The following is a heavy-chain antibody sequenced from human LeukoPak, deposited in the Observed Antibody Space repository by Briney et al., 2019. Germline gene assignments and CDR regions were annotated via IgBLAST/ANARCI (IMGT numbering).Heavy chain of an antibody. D-gene: IGHD1-26*01. J-gene: IGHJ3*02. Sequence: SVKVSCKASGGTFSSYAISWVRRAPGQGLEWMGGIIPIFGTANYAQKFQGRVTITTDESTSTAYMELSSLRSEDTAVYYCASDKVELSGSYYLHRAFDIWGQGTMVTVSS. CDR2: IIPIFGTA. CDR1: GGTFSSYA. CDR3: ASDKVELSGSYYLHRAFDI. V-gene: IGHV1-69*05.